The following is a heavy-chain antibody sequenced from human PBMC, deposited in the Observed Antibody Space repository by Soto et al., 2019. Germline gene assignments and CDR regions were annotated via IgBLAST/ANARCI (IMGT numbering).Heavy chain of an antibody. CDR1: GYTFKAYV. J-gene: IGHJ4*02. V-gene: IGHV1-3*01. D-gene: IGHD4-4*01. Sequence: ASVKVSCKGSGYTFKAYVMHWVRQAPGHRLEWMGWINSGNGKTKYSQKFQDRVTITSDTSAKTAYMELRSLGSEDTAVYYCAGECGESTVSSVTNIVVGLGYWGQGTLVTVSS. CDR3: AGECGESTVSSVTNIVVGLGY. CDR2: INSGNGKT.